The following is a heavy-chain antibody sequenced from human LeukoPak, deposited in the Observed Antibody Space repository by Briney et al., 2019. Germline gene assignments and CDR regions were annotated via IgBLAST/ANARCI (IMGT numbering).Heavy chain of an antibody. V-gene: IGHV4-34*01. Sequence: KSSETLSLTCAVYGGSFSGYYWSWIRQPPGKGLEWIGEINHSGSTNYNPSLKSRVTISVDTSKNQFSLKLSSVTAADTAVYYCARRPGWGSSSRGLNPPIYYFDYWGQGTLVTVSS. CDR1: GGSFSGYY. D-gene: IGHD6-6*01. J-gene: IGHJ4*02. CDR2: INHSGST. CDR3: ARRPGWGSSSRGLNPPIYYFDY.